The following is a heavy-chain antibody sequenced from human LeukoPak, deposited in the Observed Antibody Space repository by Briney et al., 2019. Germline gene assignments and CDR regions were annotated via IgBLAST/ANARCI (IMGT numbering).Heavy chain of an antibody. CDR3: ARRVGSRNWFDP. V-gene: IGHV1-18*01. CDR2: ISAYDGDT. J-gene: IGHJ5*02. CDR1: GGTFSSYA. D-gene: IGHD3-10*01. Sequence: ASVTVSCTASGGTFSSYAISWVRQAPGQGLEWMGWISAYDGDTKYAQKLQGRVTMTTDTSTSTAYMELRSLRSDDTAVYYCARRVGSRNWFDPWGQGTLVTVSS.